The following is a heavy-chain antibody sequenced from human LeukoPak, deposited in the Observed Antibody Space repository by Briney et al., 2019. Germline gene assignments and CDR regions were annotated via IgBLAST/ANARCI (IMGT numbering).Heavy chain of an antibody. Sequence: SQTLSLTCTVSGGSISSGDYYWTWIRQPPGKVLECIGYIYYSGSTYYNPSLESRVIISVDTSKNQFSLNLSPVTGADTAVYYCARQPANYYYMDVWGKGTTVTVSS. CDR2: IYYSGST. V-gene: IGHV4-30-4*08. D-gene: IGHD2-2*01. CDR3: ARQPANYYYMDV. J-gene: IGHJ6*03. CDR1: GGSISSGDYY.